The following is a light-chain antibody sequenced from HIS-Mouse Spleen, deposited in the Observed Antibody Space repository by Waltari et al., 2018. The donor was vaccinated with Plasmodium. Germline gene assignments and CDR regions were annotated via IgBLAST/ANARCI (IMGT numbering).Light chain of an antibody. CDR3: QQYNSYSWT. J-gene: IGKJ1*01. CDR2: KAS. CDR1: QRISSR. V-gene: IGKV1-5*03. Sequence: DIQMTQSPSTLSASVGDRVTITCRASQRISSRLAWYQQKPGKDPKLLIYKASSLESGVPSMFSGSGSGTEFTLTISSLQPDDFATYCCQQYNSYSWTFGQGTKVEIK.